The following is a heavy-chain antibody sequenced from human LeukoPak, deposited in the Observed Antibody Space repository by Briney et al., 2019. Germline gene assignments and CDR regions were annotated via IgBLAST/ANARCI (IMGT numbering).Heavy chain of an antibody. V-gene: IGHV1-3*01. CDR2: INVGNGDT. CDR1: GYTFTTYP. J-gene: IGHJ4*02. D-gene: IGHD1-7*01. Sequence: AASVKVSCKASGYTFTTYPIYWVCQAPGQRLEWMGWINVGNGDTKYSQKFQGRVTMTEDTSTDTAYMELSSLRSEDTAVYYCATVTGTTDYYFDYWGQGTLVTVSS. CDR3: ATVTGTTDYYFDY.